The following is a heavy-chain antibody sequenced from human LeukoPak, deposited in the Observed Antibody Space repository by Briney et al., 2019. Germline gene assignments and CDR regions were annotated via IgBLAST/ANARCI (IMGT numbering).Heavy chain of an antibody. CDR3: ARGLTAAGNYFDY. Sequence: ASVKVSCKVSGYTLTELSMHWVRQAPGQGLEWMGIINPSGGSTSYAQKFQGRVTMTRDTSTSTVYMELSSLRSEDTAVYYCARGLTAAGNYFDYWGQGTLVTVSS. CDR2: INPSGGST. D-gene: IGHD6-13*01. CDR1: GYTLTELS. V-gene: IGHV1-46*01. J-gene: IGHJ4*02.